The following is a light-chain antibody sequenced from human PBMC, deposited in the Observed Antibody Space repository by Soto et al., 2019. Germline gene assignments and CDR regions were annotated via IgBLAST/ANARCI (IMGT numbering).Light chain of an antibody. V-gene: IGLV1-51*02. CDR3: GTWDSXLSAYV. Sequence: QSVLTQPPSVSAAPGQKVTISCSGSSSNIGNNYVSWYQQLPGTAPKLLIYENNKRPSGIPDRFSGSKSGTSATLGITGLQTGXXAXXYCGTWDSXLSAYVFGTGTKLTVL. J-gene: IGLJ1*01. CDR2: ENN. CDR1: SSNIGNNY.